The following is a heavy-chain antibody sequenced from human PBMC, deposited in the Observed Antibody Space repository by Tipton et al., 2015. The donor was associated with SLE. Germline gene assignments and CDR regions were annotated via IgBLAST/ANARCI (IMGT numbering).Heavy chain of an antibody. Sequence: TLSLTCAVYGGSFSGYYWSWIRQPPGKELEWIGEINHSGSTNYNPSLKSRVTISADTSKNQFSLKLSSVTAADTAVYYCARGGGPHAFDIWGQGTMVTVSS. V-gene: IGHV4-34*01. J-gene: IGHJ3*02. D-gene: IGHD3-10*01. CDR2: INHSGST. CDR3: ARGGGPHAFDI. CDR1: GGSFSGYY.